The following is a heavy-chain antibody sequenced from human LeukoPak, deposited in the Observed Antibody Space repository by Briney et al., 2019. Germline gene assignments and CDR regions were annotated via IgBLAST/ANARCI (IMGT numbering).Heavy chain of an antibody. CDR2: IYYSGST. CDR3: ARGPYYDFWSGLPNWFDP. CDR1: GGSISSYY. J-gene: IGHJ5*02. V-gene: IGHV4-59*01. D-gene: IGHD3-3*01. Sequence: SETLSLTCTVSGGSISSYYWSWTRQPPGKGLEWIGYIYYSGSTNYNPSLKSRVTIPVDTSKNQFSLKLSSVTAADTAVYYCARGPYYDFWSGLPNWFDPWGQGTLVTVSS.